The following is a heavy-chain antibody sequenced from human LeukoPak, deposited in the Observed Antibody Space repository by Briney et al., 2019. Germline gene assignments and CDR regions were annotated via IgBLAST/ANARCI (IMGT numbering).Heavy chain of an antibody. V-gene: IGHV1-2*06. CDR2: INPNSGGT. Sequence: ASVKVSCKASGYTFTGYYMHWVRQAPGQGLEWMGRINPNSGGTNYAQKFQGRVTMTEDTSTDTAYMELSSLRSEDTAVYYCATWPLIVGAVNDAFDIWGQGTMVTVSS. J-gene: IGHJ3*02. CDR1: GYTFTGYY. CDR3: ATWPLIVGAVNDAFDI. D-gene: IGHD1-26*01.